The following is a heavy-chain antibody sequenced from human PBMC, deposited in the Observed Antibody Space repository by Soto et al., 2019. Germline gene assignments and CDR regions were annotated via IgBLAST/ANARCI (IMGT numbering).Heavy chain of an antibody. CDR1: GFTVSSNY. D-gene: IGHD2-8*01. Sequence: GGSLRLSCAASGFTVSSNYMSWVRQAPGKGLEWVSVIYSGGSTYYADSVKGRFTISRDNSKNTLYLQMNSLRAEDTAVYYCARGPDCTNGVCRPPDYWGQGTLVTVSS. CDR3: ARGPDCTNGVCRPPDY. CDR2: IYSGGST. V-gene: IGHV3-53*01. J-gene: IGHJ4*02.